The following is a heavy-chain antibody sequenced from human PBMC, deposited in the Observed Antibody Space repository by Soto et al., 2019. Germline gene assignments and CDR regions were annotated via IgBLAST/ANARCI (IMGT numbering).Heavy chain of an antibody. Sequence: SETLSLTCTVSGGSISSGGYYWSWIRQHPGKDLEWIGYIYYSGSTYYNPSLKSRVTISVDTSKNQFSLKLSSVTAADTAVYYCARDRVAAAGTDYYYGMDVWGQGTTVT. J-gene: IGHJ6*02. V-gene: IGHV4-31*03. CDR1: GGSISSGGYY. CDR3: ARDRVAAAGTDYYYGMDV. CDR2: IYYSGST. D-gene: IGHD6-13*01.